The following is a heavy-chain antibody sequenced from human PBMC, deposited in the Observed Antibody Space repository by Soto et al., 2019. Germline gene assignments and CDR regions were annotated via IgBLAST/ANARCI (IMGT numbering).Heavy chain of an antibody. CDR2: IIPIVGTA. CDR1: GGTFSRHA. CDR3: ARGWGYDSTDYYYSY. J-gene: IGHJ4*02. Sequence: QVQLVQSGAEVRKPGSSVKVSCKASGGTFSRHAISWVRQAPGQGLEWMVGIIPIVGTANHAQKFQGRVTIIADESTSTVDMELSSLRSEDTAIYYCARGWGYDSTDYYYSYWGQGTLVIVSS. V-gene: IGHV1-69*01. D-gene: IGHD3-22*01.